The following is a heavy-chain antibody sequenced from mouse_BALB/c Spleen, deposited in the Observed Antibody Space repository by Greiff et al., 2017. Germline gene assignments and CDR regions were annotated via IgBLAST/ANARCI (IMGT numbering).Heavy chain of an antibody. Sequence: EVQRVESGGGLVKPGGSLKLSCAASGFTFSSYAMSWVRQSPEKRLEWVAEISSGGSYTYYPDTVTGRFTISRDNAKNTLYLEMSSLRSEDTAMYYCAMENCYTYAMDYWGQGTSVTVSA. J-gene: IGHJ4*01. CDR2: ISSGGSYT. CDR3: AMENCYTYAMDY. V-gene: IGHV5-9-4*01. CDR1: GFTFSSYA. D-gene: IGHD2-12*01.